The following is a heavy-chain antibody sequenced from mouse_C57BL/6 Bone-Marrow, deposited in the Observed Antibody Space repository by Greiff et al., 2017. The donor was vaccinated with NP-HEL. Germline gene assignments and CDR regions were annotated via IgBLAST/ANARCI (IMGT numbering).Heavy chain of an antibody. CDR1: GYAFTNYL. Sequence: QVQLQQSGAELVRPGTSVKVSCKASGYAFTNYLIEWVKQRPGQGLEWIGVINPGSGGPNYNEKFQGQATLTADKSSSPAYMQLSSLTSEDSAVYFCARGGIYYDYAWFAYWGQGTLVTVSA. J-gene: IGHJ3*01. CDR3: ARGGIYYDYAWFAY. V-gene: IGHV1-54*01. D-gene: IGHD2-4*01. CDR2: INPGSGGP.